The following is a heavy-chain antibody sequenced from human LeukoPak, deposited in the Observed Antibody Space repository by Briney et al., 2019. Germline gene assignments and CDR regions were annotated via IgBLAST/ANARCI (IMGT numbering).Heavy chain of an antibody. CDR1: GYTFTSYA. J-gene: IGHJ3*02. V-gene: IGHV1-2*02. Sequence: ASVKVSCKASGYTFTSYAMHWVRQAPGQRLEWMGWINPNSGGTNYAQKFQGRVTMTRDTSISTAYMELSRLRSDDTAVYYCARVPRIRVTTYAFDIWGQGTMVTVSS. CDR2: INPNSGGT. CDR3: ARVPRIRVTTYAFDI. D-gene: IGHD4-17*01.